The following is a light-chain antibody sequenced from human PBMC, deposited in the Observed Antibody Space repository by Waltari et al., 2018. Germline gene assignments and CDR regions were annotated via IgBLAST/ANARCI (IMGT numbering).Light chain of an antibody. CDR2: WAS. J-gene: IGKJ2*01. V-gene: IGKV4-1*01. CDR3: HQYYRTPLT. Sequence: DIVMTQSPDSLAVYLGETAPINCKSSQNILYTSNNQNSLAWYQQKPGQPPKLLIYWASTRESGVPDRFSGSGSGTDFTLTISSLQAEDVAVYYCHQYYRTPLTFGQGTKLEIK. CDR1: QNILYTSNNQNS.